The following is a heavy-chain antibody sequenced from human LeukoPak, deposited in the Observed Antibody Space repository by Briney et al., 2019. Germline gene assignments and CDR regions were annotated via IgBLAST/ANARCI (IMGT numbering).Heavy chain of an antibody. V-gene: IGHV3-23*01. D-gene: IGHD1-1*01. CDR2: ISNSGGIS. J-gene: IGHJ3*02. Sequence: GGSLRLSCAVSGLTFSRYAINWVRQPPGKGLEWVSIISNSGGISVYAGSVKGRFTISRDNSKDTLYLQMSSLRAEDTAVYYCAVEGFDIWGHGTMVTVSS. CDR3: AVEGFDI. CDR1: GLTFSRYA.